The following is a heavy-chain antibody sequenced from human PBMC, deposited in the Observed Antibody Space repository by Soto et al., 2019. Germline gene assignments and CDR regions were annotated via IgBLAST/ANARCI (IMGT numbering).Heavy chain of an antibody. Sequence: QLQLQESGPGLVKPSETLSLTCTVSGGSISSFNYFWGWIRQPPGKGLEWIGSLYYSGNTYYNPSLPSRVTISVDTSNKQCTLTLRSVTAADTAVYYCARGGGSTFNGFDPWGQGTLVTVSP. D-gene: IGHD2-15*01. CDR2: LYYSGNT. CDR3: ARGGGSTFNGFDP. J-gene: IGHJ5*02. CDR1: GGSISSFNYF. V-gene: IGHV4-39*01.